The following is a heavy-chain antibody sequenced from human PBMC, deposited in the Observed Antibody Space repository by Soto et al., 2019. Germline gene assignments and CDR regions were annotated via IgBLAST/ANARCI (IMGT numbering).Heavy chain of an antibody. J-gene: IGHJ5*02. CDR3: ARGHYYDSSGNWFDP. Sequence: PSGSLSLSCTVSGGSVSSGSYSLSWNRQPPGKGLEWIGYIYYSGSTNYNPSLKSRVTISVDTSKNQFSLKLSSVTAADTAVYYCARGHYYDSSGNWFDPWGQGTLVTVSS. CDR2: IYYSGST. D-gene: IGHD3-22*01. CDR1: GGSVSSGSYS. V-gene: IGHV4-61*01.